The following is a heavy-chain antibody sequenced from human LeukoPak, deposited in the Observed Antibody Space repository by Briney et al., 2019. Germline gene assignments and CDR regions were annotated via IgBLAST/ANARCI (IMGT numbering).Heavy chain of an antibody. Sequence: SVKVSCKASGGTFSSYAISWVRQAPGQGLEWMGGIIPIFGTANYAQKFQGRVTITADESTSTAYMELSSLRAEDTAVYYCAKELTTSSGYLHYFDYWGQGTLVTVSS. CDR3: AKELTTSSGYLHYFDY. CDR1: GGTFSSYA. J-gene: IGHJ4*02. CDR2: IIPIFGTA. V-gene: IGHV1-69*01. D-gene: IGHD6-13*01.